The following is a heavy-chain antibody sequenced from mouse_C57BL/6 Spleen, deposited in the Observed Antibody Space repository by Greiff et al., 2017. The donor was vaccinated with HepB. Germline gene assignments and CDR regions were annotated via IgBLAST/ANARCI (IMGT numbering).Heavy chain of an antibody. CDR2: IYPGDGDT. V-gene: IGHV1-82*01. CDR3: ARRPPFDY. J-gene: IGHJ2*01. Sequence: QVQLQQSGPELVKPGASVKISCKASGYAFSSSWMNWVKQRPGKGLEWIGRIYPGDGDTNYNGKFKGKATLTADKSSSTAYMQISSMTAEDSAVYFCARRPPFDYWGQGTTLTVSS. CDR1: GYAFSSSW.